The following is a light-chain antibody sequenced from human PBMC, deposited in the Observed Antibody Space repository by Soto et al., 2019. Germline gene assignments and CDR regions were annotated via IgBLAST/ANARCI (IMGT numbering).Light chain of an antibody. V-gene: IGKV3-20*01. CDR1: QSVNSNF. CDR3: QLYGSYMFT. CDR2: AAS. Sequence: EVGLTQSPGPLSLSPGERVTLSCRTSQSVNSNFLSWFQQKPGQPPRLLLYAASKRAAGTPDRLSGAGSGTDFTLIISRLEPEDSAIYHCQLYGSYMFTFGQGTKVEI. J-gene: IGKJ2*01.